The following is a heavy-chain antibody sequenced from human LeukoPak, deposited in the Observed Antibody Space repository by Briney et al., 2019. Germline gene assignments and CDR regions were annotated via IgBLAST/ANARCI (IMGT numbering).Heavy chain of an antibody. CDR2: VNANGINT. V-gene: IGHV3-23*01. Sequence: GGSLRLSCAASGFAFNFYAMTWIRQAPGKGLQWLSTVNANGINTYYADSVKGRFTISRDNAKNTLYLQMNSLRAEDTAVYYCARDLGQYYYDSSGYWGFDYWGQGTLVTVSS. CDR1: GFAFNFYA. J-gene: IGHJ4*02. D-gene: IGHD3-22*01. CDR3: ARDLGQYYYDSSGYWGFDY.